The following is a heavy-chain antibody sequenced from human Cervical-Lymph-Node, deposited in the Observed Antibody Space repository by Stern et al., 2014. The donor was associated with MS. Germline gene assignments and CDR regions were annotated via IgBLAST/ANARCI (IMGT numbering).Heavy chain of an antibody. CDR3: ANPLPYAN. CDR2: VNPTDGRT. Sequence: QVQLVESGAEVKKPGASVKVSCKASGDTFASYPIHWLRQAPGTGPVWMGIVNPTDGRTTYAQTFQGRVTMTRDTSTRTVYMELSSLRAEDTAMYFCANPLPYANWGQGTRVTVSS. CDR1: GDTFASYP. J-gene: IGHJ1*01. D-gene: IGHD4-17*01. V-gene: IGHV1-46*03.